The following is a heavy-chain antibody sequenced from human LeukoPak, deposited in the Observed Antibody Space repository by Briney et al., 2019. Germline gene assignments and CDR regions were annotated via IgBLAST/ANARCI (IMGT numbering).Heavy chain of an antibody. CDR1: GFTFSSFD. CDR2: IGTASDT. CDR3: ARGPPRGKYYYMDV. Sequence: GGSLRFSCAASGFTFSSFDMHWVRQPTGQGLEWVSTIGTASDTYYPGSVEGRFTLSRDNAKNSLYLQINSLTAGDTAVYYCARGPPRGKYYYMDVWGKGTTVTVSS. V-gene: IGHV3-13*01. D-gene: IGHD1-1*01. J-gene: IGHJ6*03.